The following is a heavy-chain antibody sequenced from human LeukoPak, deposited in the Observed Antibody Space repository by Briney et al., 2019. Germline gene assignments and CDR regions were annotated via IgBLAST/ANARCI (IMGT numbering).Heavy chain of an antibody. CDR1: GGFISSGSYS. CDR2: IYTSGIT. V-gene: IGHV4-61*02. D-gene: IGHD6-25*01. Sequence: SETLSLXCTVSGGFISSGSYSWSWIRQPAGKGLEWIGRIYTSGITNYNPSLKSRVTISVDTSKTQFSLKLRSVTAADTAVYYCARSVGIAAAMIEYWGQRDLVSVSS. CDR3: ARSVGIAAAMIEY. J-gene: IGHJ4*02.